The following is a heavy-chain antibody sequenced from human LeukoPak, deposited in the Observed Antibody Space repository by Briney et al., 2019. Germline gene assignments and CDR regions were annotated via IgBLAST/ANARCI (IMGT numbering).Heavy chain of an antibody. V-gene: IGHV1-69*05. J-gene: IGHJ5*02. CDR3: ARDNQLDQGEANWFDP. Sequence: SVKVSCKASGGTFRNYAFSWVRQAPGQGLEWVGGIIPFFGTANYAQKFQGRVTITTDESTSTAYMELSSLRSEDTAVYYCARDNQLDQGEANWFDPWGQGTLVTVSS. CDR1: GGTFRNYA. D-gene: IGHD1/OR15-1a*01. CDR2: IIPFFGTA.